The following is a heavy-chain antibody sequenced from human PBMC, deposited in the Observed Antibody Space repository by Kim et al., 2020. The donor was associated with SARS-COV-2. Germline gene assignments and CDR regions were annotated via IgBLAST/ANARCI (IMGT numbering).Heavy chain of an antibody. Sequence: GGSLRLSCAVSEFTFRDSWLTWVRQAPGEGLQWVADINQNAGRIFYGDSVRGRFTVARDNAKNSLYLEMNSLRVDDPAVYYCARGLGYFGGRSWFFDLWGRGTRVPVSS. V-gene: IGHV3-7*01. CDR2: INQNAGRI. J-gene: IGHJ2*01. CDR1: EFTFRDSW. D-gene: IGHD2-21*01. CDR3: ARGLGYFGGRSWFFDL.